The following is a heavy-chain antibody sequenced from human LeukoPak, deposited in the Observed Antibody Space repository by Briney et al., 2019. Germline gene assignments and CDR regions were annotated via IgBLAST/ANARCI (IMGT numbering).Heavy chain of an antibody. J-gene: IGHJ6*03. Sequence: GGSLRLSCAASGFTFSDYEMSWIRQAPGKGLEWVSYISSSGTTIYYEDSVKGRFTISRDNAKNSLYLQINSLRAEDTAVYYCARVYYYYYYMDVWGKGTTVTVSS. CDR1: GFTFSDYE. CDR3: ARVYYYYYYMDV. V-gene: IGHV3-11*04. CDR2: ISSSGTTI.